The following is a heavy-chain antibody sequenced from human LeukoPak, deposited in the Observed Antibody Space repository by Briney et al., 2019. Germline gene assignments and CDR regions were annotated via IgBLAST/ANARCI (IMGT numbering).Heavy chain of an antibody. Sequence: PGGSLRLSCAASGFTVSGNYMSWVRQAPGKGLEWLSVTHRGGNTYYADSVKGRFTISRDSSKNTVFLQMDSLRAEDSAVYYRARDPGYGLGVDYGDYWGQGTLVTVSS. CDR1: GFTVSGNY. CDR3: ARDPGYGLGVDYGDY. CDR2: THRGGNT. D-gene: IGHD3-10*01. V-gene: IGHV3-66*01. J-gene: IGHJ4*02.